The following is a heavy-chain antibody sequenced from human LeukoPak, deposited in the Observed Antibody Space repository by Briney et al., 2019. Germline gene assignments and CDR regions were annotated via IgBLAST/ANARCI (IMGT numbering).Heavy chain of an antibody. Sequence: PGRSLRLSCAASGFTFSSYGMHWVRQAPGKGLEWVSAISGSGGSTYYADSVKGRFTISRDNSKNTLYLQMNSLRAEDTAVYYCAKVGYSGYDLLYFDYWGQGTLVTVSS. D-gene: IGHD5-12*01. V-gene: IGHV3-23*01. CDR1: GFTFSSYG. J-gene: IGHJ4*02. CDR2: ISGSGGST. CDR3: AKVGYSGYDLLYFDY.